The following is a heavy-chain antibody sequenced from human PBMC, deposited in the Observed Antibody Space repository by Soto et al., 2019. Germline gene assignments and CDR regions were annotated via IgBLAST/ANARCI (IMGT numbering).Heavy chain of an antibody. V-gene: IGHV5-10-1*01. CDR1: GYSFTSYW. D-gene: IGHD2-21*01. CDR3: ARHYSQSPRAFDI. Sequence: GESLKISCKGSGYSFTSYWISWVRQMPGKGLEWMGRIDPSDSYTNYSPSYQGHVTISADKSISTAYLQWSSLKASDTAMYYCARHYSQSPRAFDIWSQGTMVTVSS. CDR2: IDPSDSYT. J-gene: IGHJ3*02.